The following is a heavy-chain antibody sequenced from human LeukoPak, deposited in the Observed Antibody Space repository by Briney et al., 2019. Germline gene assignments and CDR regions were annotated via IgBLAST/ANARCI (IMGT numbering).Heavy chain of an antibody. CDR2: INHSGST. V-gene: IGHV4-30-4*08. D-gene: IGHD2-2*02. CDR3: ARTGYCSSTSCYIFRRGNAFDI. J-gene: IGHJ3*02. CDR1: GGSVSSGDYY. Sequence: SQTLSLTCTVSGGSVSSGDYYWNWIRQPPGKGLEWIGEINHSGSTNYNPSLKSRVTISVDTSKNQFSLKLSSVTAADTAVYYCARTGYCSSTSCYIFRRGNAFDIWGQGTMVTVSS.